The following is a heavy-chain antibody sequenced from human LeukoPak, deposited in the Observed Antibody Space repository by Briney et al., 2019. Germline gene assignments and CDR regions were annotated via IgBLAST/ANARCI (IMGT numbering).Heavy chain of an antibody. D-gene: IGHD2-21*01. J-gene: IGHJ6*03. CDR3: ARVGGDYSYYYMDV. Sequence: SETLSLTCTVSGDSMNSGSYFWNWIRQPAGKGLEFIGHIYSSGSTHYNPSLKSPVTISVDTSKNQISLKLSSMTAADTAVYYCARVGGDYSYYYMDVWGKGTSVTVSS. CDR2: IYSSGST. CDR1: GDSMNSGSYF. V-gene: IGHV4-61*09.